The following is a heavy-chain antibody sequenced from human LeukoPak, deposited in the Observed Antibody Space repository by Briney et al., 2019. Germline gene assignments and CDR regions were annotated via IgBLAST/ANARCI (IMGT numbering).Heavy chain of an antibody. J-gene: IGHJ4*02. Sequence: PSETLSLTCTVSGGSISSSSYYWGWIRQPPGKGLEWIGSIYYSGSTYYNPSLKSRVTISVDTSKNQFSLKLSSVTAADTAVYYCARVAKETVTTFEYYFDYWGQGTLVTVSS. CDR1: GGSISSSSYY. CDR3: ARVAKETVTTFEYYFDY. D-gene: IGHD4-11*01. CDR2: IYYSGST. V-gene: IGHV4-39*01.